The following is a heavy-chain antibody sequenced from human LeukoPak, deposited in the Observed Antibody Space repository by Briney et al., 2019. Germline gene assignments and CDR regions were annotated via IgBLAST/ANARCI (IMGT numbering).Heavy chain of an antibody. J-gene: IGHJ5*02. D-gene: IGHD4-17*01. Sequence: ASVKVSCKTSGGTFNNSANSWVRQAPGQGLEWLGGIMPLFGTAGYAQKFQGRVTITKDESTRTVYLELTSLTSDDTAVYYCARDVHGDYGSGWFDPWGRGTLVSVSS. CDR3: ARDVHGDYGSGWFDP. V-gene: IGHV1-69*05. CDR2: IMPLFGTA. CDR1: GGTFNNSA.